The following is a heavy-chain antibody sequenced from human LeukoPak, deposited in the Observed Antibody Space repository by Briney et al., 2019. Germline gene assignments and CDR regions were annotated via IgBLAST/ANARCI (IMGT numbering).Heavy chain of an antibody. J-gene: IGHJ5*02. Sequence: GSLRLSXAASGFTFSSYSMNWVRQAPGKGLEWVSSISSSSSYIYYADSVKGRFTISRDNAKNSLYLQMNSLRAEDTAVYYCARDAAGAAAGTKGGFDPWGQGTLVTVSS. CDR1: GFTFSSYS. CDR2: ISSSSSYI. D-gene: IGHD6-13*01. V-gene: IGHV3-21*01. CDR3: ARDAAGAAAGTKGGFDP.